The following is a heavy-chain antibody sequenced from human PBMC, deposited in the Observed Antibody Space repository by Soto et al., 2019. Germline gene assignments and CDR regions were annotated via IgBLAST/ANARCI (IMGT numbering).Heavy chain of an antibody. CDR2: IYYSGDT. D-gene: IGHD2-2*01. Sequence: QVQLQESGPGLVKPSQTLSLTCSVSGGSVSNGAHYWSWIRQRPGKGLEWIGYIYYSGDTQYNPSLKSPLNISVATSKDQFSLKLTSVTAADTAVYYCARVDSASWLDYWCQVNLVTVSS. V-gene: IGHV4-31*01. CDR3: ARVDSASWLDY. J-gene: IGHJ4*02. CDR1: GGSVSNGAHY.